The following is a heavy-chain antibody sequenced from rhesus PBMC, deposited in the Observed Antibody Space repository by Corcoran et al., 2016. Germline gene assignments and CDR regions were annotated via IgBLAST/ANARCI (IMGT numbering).Heavy chain of an antibody. D-gene: IGHD4-35*01. J-gene: IGHJ6*01. Sequence: EVQLVASGGGLAKPGVSLRLSCAASGFSFSYYSMSWVRQAPWKGLEWISGINSAGGSTYYADSVKGRFTISRENAKNTLYLQMDSLRAEETAVYYCAKTTVTVYYGLDSWGQGVVVTVSS. CDR1: GFSFSYYS. V-gene: IGHV3S18*01. CDR3: AKTTVTVYYGLDS. CDR2: INSAGGST.